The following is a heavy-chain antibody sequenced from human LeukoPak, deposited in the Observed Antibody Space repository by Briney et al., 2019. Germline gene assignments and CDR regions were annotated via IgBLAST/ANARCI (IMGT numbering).Heavy chain of an antibody. CDR2: ISGSGGST. Sequence: PGGSLRLSCAASGFTFSSYAMSWVRQAPGKGLEWVSAISGSGGSTYYADSVKGRFTISRDNSKNTLYLQMNSLRAEDTAVYYCAKRRVVVPAATPGYYFDYWGQGTLVTVSS. J-gene: IGHJ4*02. CDR1: GFTFSSYA. D-gene: IGHD2-2*01. V-gene: IGHV3-23*01. CDR3: AKRRVVVPAATPGYYFDY.